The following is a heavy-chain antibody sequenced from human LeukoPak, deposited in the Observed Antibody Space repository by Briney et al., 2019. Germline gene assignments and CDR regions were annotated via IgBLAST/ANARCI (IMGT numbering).Heavy chain of an antibody. D-gene: IGHD6-13*01. CDR1: GFTFSSST. CDR2: ISGGSIYI. J-gene: IGHJ6*03. V-gene: IGHV3-21*06. CDR3: ASDKTAQLDNYYYYMDV. Sequence: GGSLRLSCAASGFTFSSSTMNWVRQAPGKGLEWVSSISGGSIYIYYADSVKGRFTISRDNGKDSLYLQLNSLRAEDTAVYYCASDKTAQLDNYYYYMDVWGKGTTVTISS.